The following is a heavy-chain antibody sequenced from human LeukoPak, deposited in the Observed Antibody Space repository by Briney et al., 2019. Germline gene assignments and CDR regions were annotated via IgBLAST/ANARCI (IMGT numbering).Heavy chain of an antibody. CDR2: IYPGDSDT. J-gene: IGHJ4*02. V-gene: IGHV5-51*01. CDR1: GYSFTSYW. D-gene: IGHD3-22*01. CDR3: ARHTQFAPYYYDSSGYYYLDY. Sequence: GESLKISCKGSGYSFTSYWICWVRQMPGKGLEWMGIIYPGDSDTRYSPSFQGQVTISADKSINTPYLQWSSLKASDTAMYYCARHTQFAPYYYDSSGYYYLDYWGQGTLVTVSS.